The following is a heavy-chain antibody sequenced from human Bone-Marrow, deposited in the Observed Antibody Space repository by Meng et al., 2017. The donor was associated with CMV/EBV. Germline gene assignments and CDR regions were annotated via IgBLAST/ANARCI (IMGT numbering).Heavy chain of an antibody. CDR3: AKARSVYDFWSGGDY. J-gene: IGHJ4*02. V-gene: IGHV3-23*01. D-gene: IGHD3-3*01. CDR2: ISGSGGST. CDR1: GFTFSSYW. Sequence: GESLKISCAASGFTFSSYWMSWVRQAPGKGLEWVSGISGSGGSTYYADSVKGRFTISRDNSKNTLYLQRNSLRAEDTAVYYCAKARSVYDFWSGGDYWGQGTLVTVSS.